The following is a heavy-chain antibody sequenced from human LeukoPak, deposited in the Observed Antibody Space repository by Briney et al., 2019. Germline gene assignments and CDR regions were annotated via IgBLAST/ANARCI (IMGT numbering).Heavy chain of an antibody. J-gene: IGHJ6*02. CDR2: IDPSDSYT. D-gene: IGHD6-6*01. V-gene: IGHV5-10-1*01. CDR3: ARRVEYSSSSYGMDV. Sequence: GESLKISCKGSGYSFTSYWISWVRQMPGKGLEWMGRIDPSDSYTNYSPSFQGHVTISADKSISTAYLQWSSLKASDTAMYYCARRVEYSSSSYGMDVWGQGTTVTVSS. CDR1: GYSFTSYW.